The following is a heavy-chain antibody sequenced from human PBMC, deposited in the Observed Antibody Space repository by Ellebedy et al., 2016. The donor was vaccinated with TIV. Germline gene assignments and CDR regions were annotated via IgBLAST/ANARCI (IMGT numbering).Heavy chain of an antibody. V-gene: IGHV4-59*01. CDR1: GGSISSYY. Sequence: SETLSLXXTVSGGSISSYYWSWIRQPPGKGLEWIGYIYYSGSTNYNPSLKSRVTISVDTSKNQFSLKLSSVTAADTAVYYCARDTTPPGDYGSGSYHRTDGMDVWGQGTTVTVSS. CDR3: ARDTTPPGDYGSGSYHRTDGMDV. J-gene: IGHJ6*02. CDR2: IYYSGST. D-gene: IGHD3-10*01.